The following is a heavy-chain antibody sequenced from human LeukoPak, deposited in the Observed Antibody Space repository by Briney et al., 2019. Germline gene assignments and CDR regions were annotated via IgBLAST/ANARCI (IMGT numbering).Heavy chain of an antibody. D-gene: IGHD3-3*01. CDR2: ISGSGGST. CDR3: AKGMYYDFWSGYSGGFDY. J-gene: IGHJ4*02. V-gene: IGHV3-23*01. CDR1: GFTFSSYA. Sequence: PGGSLRLSCAASGFTFSSYAMSWVRQAPGKGLEWVSAISGSGGSTYYADSVKGRFTISRDNSKNTLYLQMNSLRAEDTAVYYCAKGMYYDFWSGYSGGFDYWGQGTLVTVSP.